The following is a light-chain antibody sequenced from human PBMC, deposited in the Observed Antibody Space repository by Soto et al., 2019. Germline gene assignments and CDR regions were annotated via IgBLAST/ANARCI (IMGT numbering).Light chain of an antibody. CDR1: QGISSS. CDR2: AAY. V-gene: IGKV1-8*01. J-gene: IGKJ1*01. CDR3: PQYYSYPRT. Sequence: AIRMTQSPSSLSASTGDRFTITCRARQGISSSLAWYQQKPVKAPKLLIYAAYNLQSGVPSRFSGSGSGTDFTLTISCLQSEDFATYYCPQYYSYPRTSGQGTKMEIK.